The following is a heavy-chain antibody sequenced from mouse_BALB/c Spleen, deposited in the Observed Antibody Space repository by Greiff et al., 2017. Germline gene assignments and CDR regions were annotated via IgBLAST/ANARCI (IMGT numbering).Heavy chain of an antibody. CDR1: GYTFTDYA. V-gene: IGHV1S137*01. D-gene: IGHD1-1*01. Sequence: QVHVKQSGAELVRPGVSVKISCKGSGYTFTDYAMHWVKQSHAKSLEWIGVISTYYGDASYNQKFKGKATMTVDKSSSTAYMELARLTSEDSAIYYCARGVVATNYFDYWGQGTTLTVSS. J-gene: IGHJ2*01. CDR2: ISTYYGDA. CDR3: ARGVVATNYFDY.